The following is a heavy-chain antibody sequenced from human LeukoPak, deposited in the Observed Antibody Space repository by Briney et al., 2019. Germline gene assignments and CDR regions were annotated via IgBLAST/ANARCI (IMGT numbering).Heavy chain of an antibody. Sequence: GGSLRLSCAASGFTFSSYEMNWVRQAPGKGLEWVSYISSSGSTIYYADSVKGRFTISRDNAKTSLYLQMNSLRAEDTAVYYCAREGIAVAGTSDAFDIWGQGTMVTVSS. CDR1: GFTFSSYE. J-gene: IGHJ3*02. D-gene: IGHD6-19*01. CDR3: AREGIAVAGTSDAFDI. V-gene: IGHV3-48*03. CDR2: ISSSGSTI.